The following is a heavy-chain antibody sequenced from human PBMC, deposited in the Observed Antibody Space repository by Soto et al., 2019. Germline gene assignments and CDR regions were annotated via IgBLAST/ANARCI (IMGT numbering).Heavy chain of an antibody. CDR1: GGTFSSYA. Sequence: QVQLVQSGAEVKKPGCSVKVSCKASGGTFSSYAISWVRQAPGQGLEWMGGIIPILGSANYAQKFQDRVTITADESTTTTYMELRSLRSEDAAVYYCASRERVDAFDIWGQGTMVTVTS. D-gene: IGHD1-26*01. CDR2: IIPILGSA. J-gene: IGHJ3*02. CDR3: ASRERVDAFDI. V-gene: IGHV1-69*01.